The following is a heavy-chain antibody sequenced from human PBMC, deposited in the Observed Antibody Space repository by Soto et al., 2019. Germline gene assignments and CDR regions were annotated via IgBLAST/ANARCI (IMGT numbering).Heavy chain of an antibody. Sequence: EEKLVESGGGLVQPGGSLRLSCAASGFTFSVSWLNWVRQAPGKGLEWVAYISADGRETKHVDSVKGRFTISRDNAKNSLYLQMNSLRAEDTAVYYCARKPRLLELGGQGTLVTVSS. CDR1: GFTFSVSW. CDR2: ISADGRET. CDR3: ARKPRLLEL. V-gene: IGHV3-7*01. D-gene: IGHD6-6*01. J-gene: IGHJ4*02.